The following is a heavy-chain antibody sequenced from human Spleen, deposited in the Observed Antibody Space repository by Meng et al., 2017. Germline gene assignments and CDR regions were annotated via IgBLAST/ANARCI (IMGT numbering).Heavy chain of an antibody. D-gene: IGHD3-10*01. CDR3: ARGFWVVLEIIITPLDY. J-gene: IGHJ4*02. CDR2: INHSGST. CDR1: VGSFSGSY. V-gene: IGHV4-34*01. Sequence: QVQLPQSGAGLLKPSETLSLTCAVYVGSFSGSYWNWIRQSPGKGQEWIGEINHSGSTNYNPSLQSRVTISVDTSKNQFSLKLRSVTAADTAVYYCARGFWVVLEIIITPLDYWGQGSLVTVSS.